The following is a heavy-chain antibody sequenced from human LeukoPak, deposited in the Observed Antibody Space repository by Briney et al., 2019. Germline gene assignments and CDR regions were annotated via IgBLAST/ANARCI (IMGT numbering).Heavy chain of an antibody. D-gene: IGHD1-26*01. V-gene: IGHV3-9*03. J-gene: IGHJ5*02. Sequence: GGSLRLSCAASGFTFDDYAMHWVRQAPGKGLEWVSGISWNSGTRGYADSVKGRFTISRDNAKNSLYLQMNSLRAEDMAFYYCAKGNSGSYSLDWFDPWGQGTLVTVSS. CDR1: GFTFDDYA. CDR3: AKGNSGSYSLDWFDP. CDR2: ISWNSGTR.